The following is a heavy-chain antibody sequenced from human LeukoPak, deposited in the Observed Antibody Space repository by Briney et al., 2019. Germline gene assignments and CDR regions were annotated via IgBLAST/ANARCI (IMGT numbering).Heavy chain of an antibody. V-gene: IGHV3-11*01. CDR1: GFTFSDYY. D-gene: IGHD6-19*01. J-gene: IGHJ4*02. CDR2: ISSSGSTI. Sequence: PGGSLRLSCAASGFTFSDYYMSWIRQAPGKGLEWVSYISSSGSTIYYADSVKGRFTISRDNAKNSLYLQMNSLRAEDTAVYYCARAKSVAGTRQSLGYWGQGTLVTVSS. CDR3: ARAKSVAGTRQSLGY.